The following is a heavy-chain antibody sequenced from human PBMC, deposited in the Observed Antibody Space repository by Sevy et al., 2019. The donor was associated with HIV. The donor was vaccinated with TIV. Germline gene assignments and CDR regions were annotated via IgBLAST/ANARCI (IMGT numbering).Heavy chain of an antibody. CDR1: GFTFSDYY. Sequence: GGSLRLSCSASGFTFSDYYMNWIRQAPGKGLEWISYISFSSNYTMYADSVTGRCTISRDNAKNSLYLQMNSLRAEDTAVYYCARGLVGANLGTDYWGQGSLVTVS. J-gene: IGHJ4*02. CDR2: ISFSSNYT. D-gene: IGHD1-26*01. V-gene: IGHV3-11*06. CDR3: ARGLVGANLGTDY.